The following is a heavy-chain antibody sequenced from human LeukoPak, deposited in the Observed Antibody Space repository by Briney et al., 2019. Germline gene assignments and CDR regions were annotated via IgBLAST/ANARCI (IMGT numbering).Heavy chain of an antibody. J-gene: IGHJ6*02. CDR3: AKDLLDYDFWSGYYYYYGMDV. CDR1: GFTFSSYG. CDR2: ISYDGSNK. D-gene: IGHD3-3*01. Sequence: GGSLRLSCAASGFTFSSYGMHWVRQAPGKGLEWVAVISYDGSNKYYADSVKGRFTISRDNSKNTLYLQMNSLRAEDTAVYYCAKDLLDYDFWSGYYYYYGMDVWGQGTTVTVSS. V-gene: IGHV3-30*18.